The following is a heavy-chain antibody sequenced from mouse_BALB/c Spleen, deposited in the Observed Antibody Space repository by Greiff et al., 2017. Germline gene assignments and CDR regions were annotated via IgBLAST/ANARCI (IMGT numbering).Heavy chain of an antibody. D-gene: IGHD1-1*01. CDR3: ARSFTTVVAYYFDY. CDR1: GYAFSSSW. CDR2: IYPGDGDT. Sequence: VQLQQSGPELVKPGASVKISCKASGYAFSSSWMNWVKQRPGQGLEWIGRIYPGDGDTNYNGKFKGKATLTADKSSSTAYMQLSSLTSVDSAVYFCARSFTTVVAYYFDYWGQGTTLTVSS. V-gene: IGHV1-82*01. J-gene: IGHJ2*01.